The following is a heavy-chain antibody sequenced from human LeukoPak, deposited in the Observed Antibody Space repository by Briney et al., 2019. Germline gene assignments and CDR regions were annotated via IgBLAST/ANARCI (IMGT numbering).Heavy chain of an antibody. CDR3: ARHPHCISTSCYSHHYYYYYYVDV. Sequence: SETLSLTCTVSGGSISSSSYYWGWIRQPPGKGLEWIESIYYSGSTYYNPSLKSRVTISVDTSKNQFSLKLTSVTAADTATYYCARHPHCISTSCYSHHYYYYYYVDVWGNGTTVTVSS. CDR1: GGSISSSSYY. CDR2: IYYSGST. D-gene: IGHD2-15*01. V-gene: IGHV4-39*01. J-gene: IGHJ6*03.